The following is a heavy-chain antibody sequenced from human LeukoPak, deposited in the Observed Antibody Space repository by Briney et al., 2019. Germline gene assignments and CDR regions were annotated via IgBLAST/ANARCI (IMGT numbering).Heavy chain of an antibody. J-gene: IGHJ3*02. CDR3: AQGGYFAFDM. V-gene: IGHV3-23*01. D-gene: IGHD2-2*03. Sequence: GGSLRLSCVGSGFTFSAYDMQWARQAPGKGLEWVSGTSRSSGAHYTDSVKGRFTISRDNSKDTLYLQMDSLRAEDTAVYYCAQGGYFAFDMWGQGTMVTVSS. CDR1: GFTFSAYD. CDR2: TSRSSGA.